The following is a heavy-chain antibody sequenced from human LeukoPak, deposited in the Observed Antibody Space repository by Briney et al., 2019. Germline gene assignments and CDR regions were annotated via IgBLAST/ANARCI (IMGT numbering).Heavy chain of an antibody. V-gene: IGHV4-39*01. Sequence: SETLSLTCTVSGGSISSSYYWGWIRPPPGKGLEWIGSIHYGGSTYYNPSLKSRVTIFVDTSKNQFSLKLSSVTATDTAVYYCARLGYYDSSGYYYYWGQGTLVTVSS. CDR1: GGSISSSYY. D-gene: IGHD3-22*01. CDR3: ARLGYYDSSGYYYY. CDR2: IHYGGST. J-gene: IGHJ4*02.